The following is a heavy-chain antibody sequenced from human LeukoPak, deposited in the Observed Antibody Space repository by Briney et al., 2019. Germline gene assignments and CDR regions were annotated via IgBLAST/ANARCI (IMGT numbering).Heavy chain of an antibody. CDR3: AGHEGWLVGFYP. Sequence: PSETLSLTCTVSGGSISKYYWSWIRQPAGKGLEWIGHLYTSGGANYNPSLKSRVSMSVDASKNQFSLELRSVTAADTAVYYCAGHEGWLVGFYPWGQGTPVTASS. CDR2: LYTSGGA. V-gene: IGHV4-4*07. J-gene: IGHJ5*02. CDR1: GGSISKYY. D-gene: IGHD6-19*01.